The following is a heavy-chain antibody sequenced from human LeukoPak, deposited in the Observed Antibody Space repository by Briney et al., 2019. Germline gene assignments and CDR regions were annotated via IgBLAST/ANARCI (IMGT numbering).Heavy chain of an antibody. J-gene: IGHJ5*02. CDR1: GGTFSSYA. CDR2: IIASFGTA. V-gene: IGHV1-69*01. Sequence: SVKVSCKASGGTFSSYAISWVRQAPGQGLEWMGGIIASFGTANYAQKFQGRVTISADESSGTAYMELSSLRSEDTAVYYCARVVTPRYCSSTSCYWKGWFDPWGQGTLVTVSS. CDR3: ARVVTPRYCSSTSCYWKGWFDP. D-gene: IGHD2-2*01.